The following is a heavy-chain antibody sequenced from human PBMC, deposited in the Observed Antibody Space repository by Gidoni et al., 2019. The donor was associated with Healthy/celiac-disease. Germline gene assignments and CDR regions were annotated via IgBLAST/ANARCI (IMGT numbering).Heavy chain of an antibody. V-gene: IGHV1-69*04. CDR2: IIPILGIA. J-gene: IGHJ4*02. D-gene: IGHD3-3*01. CDR3: ARVAIFGGGFDY. CDR1: GGTFSSYA. Sequence: QVQLVQSGAEVKKPGSSVKVSCQASGGTFSSYAISWVRQAPGQGLEWMGRIIPILGIANYAQKFQGRVTITADKSTSTAYMELSSLRSEDTAVYYCARVAIFGGGFDYWGQGTLVTVSS.